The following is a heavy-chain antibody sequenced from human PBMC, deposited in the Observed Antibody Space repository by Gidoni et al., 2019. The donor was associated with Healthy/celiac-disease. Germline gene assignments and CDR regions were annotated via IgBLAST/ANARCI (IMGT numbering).Heavy chain of an antibody. CDR2: ISYDGSNK. J-gene: IGHJ4*02. CDR3: ARDVSRFGYDRAGLEY. D-gene: IGHD3-22*01. CDR1: GFTFSSYA. Sequence: QVQLVESGGGVVQPGRSLRLSCEASGFTFSSYAMHWVRQAPGKGLEWVAVISYDGSNKYYADSVKGRFTISRDNSKNTLYLQMNSLRAEDTAVYYCARDVSRFGYDRAGLEYWGQGTLVTVSS. V-gene: IGHV3-30-3*01.